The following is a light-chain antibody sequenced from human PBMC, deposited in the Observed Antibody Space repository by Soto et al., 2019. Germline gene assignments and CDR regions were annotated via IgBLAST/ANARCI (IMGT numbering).Light chain of an antibody. CDR3: QHYVTSAL. CDR1: QSVSSSY. J-gene: IGKJ3*01. CDR2: DAS. Sequence: EIVLTHSPGTLSLSPGERATLSCRASQSVSSSYLAWYQQKPGQAPRLLIYDASRASGIPDRFSGSGSGTDFTLTITRLEPEDFAVYYCQHYVTSALFGPGTKVDI. V-gene: IGKV3-20*01.